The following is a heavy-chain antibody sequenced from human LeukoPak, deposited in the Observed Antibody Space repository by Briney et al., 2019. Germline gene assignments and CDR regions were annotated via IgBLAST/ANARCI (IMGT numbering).Heavy chain of an antibody. V-gene: IGHV4-59*08. CDR1: RGSISSEF. CDR3: ARQAYCSGTSCYPFDY. CDR2: IHYSGST. J-gene: IGHJ4*02. D-gene: IGHD2-2*01. Sequence: PSETLSLTCTASRGSISSEFWSRIRQPPGKGLEWIGYIHYSGSTSYNPSLKSRVTISVDTSKNQFSLKLDSVTAADTAVYYCARQAYCSGTSCYPFDYWGQGTLVTVS.